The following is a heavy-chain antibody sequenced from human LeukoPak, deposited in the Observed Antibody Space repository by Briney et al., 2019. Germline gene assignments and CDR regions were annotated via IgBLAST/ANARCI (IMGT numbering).Heavy chain of an antibody. CDR1: GFTFSSSW. J-gene: IGHJ4*02. CDR2: IKQDGSEK. V-gene: IGHV3-7*01. CDR3: ARTTAGPKGYFDY. Sequence: PGGSLRLSCAASGFTFSSSWMSWVRQAPGKGLEWVANIKQDGSEKYYVDSVKGRFTVSRDNAKNSLYLQMSSLRAEDTAVHYCARTTAGPKGYFDYWGQGTLVTVSS. D-gene: IGHD6-19*01.